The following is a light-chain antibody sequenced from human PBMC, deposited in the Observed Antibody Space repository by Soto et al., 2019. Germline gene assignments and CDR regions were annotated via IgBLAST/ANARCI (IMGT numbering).Light chain of an antibody. Sequence: QSVLTQPASVSGSPGQSITISCTGTSSDIGSYRYVSWYQQHPGKAPKLLISEVTHRPSGVSNRFSGSKSGNTASLTISGLQAEDEADYYCSSYTNTITLIVFGTGTKVT. CDR3: SSYTNTITLIV. CDR2: EVT. CDR1: SSDIGSYRY. J-gene: IGLJ1*01. V-gene: IGLV2-14*01.